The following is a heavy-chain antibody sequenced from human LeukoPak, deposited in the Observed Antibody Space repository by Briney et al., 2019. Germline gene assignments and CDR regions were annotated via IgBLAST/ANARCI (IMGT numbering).Heavy chain of an antibody. CDR1: GGSISSYY. J-gene: IGHJ6*03. Sequence: SETLSLTCTVSGGSISSYYWSWIRQPAGKGLEWIGRIYTSGSTNYNPSLKSRVTMSVDTSKNQFSLRLTSVTAAETAVYYCARDFTDSSSSLVYYYYYYMDVWGKGATVTVSS. CDR2: IYTSGST. D-gene: IGHD6-6*01. V-gene: IGHV4-4*07. CDR3: ARDFTDSSSSLVYYYYYYMDV.